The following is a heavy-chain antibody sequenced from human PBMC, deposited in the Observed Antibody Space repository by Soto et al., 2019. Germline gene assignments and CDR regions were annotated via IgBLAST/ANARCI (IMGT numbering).Heavy chain of an antibody. V-gene: IGHV4-30-4*01. J-gene: IGHJ4*02. Sequence: QVQLQESGPGLVKPSQTLSLTCTVSGGSISTVDYWWSWIRQSPDMGLEWIGHIYDGGRTYNNPSLERRVTMSVDTSKGQLSLTLSSVSAADTAVYYCARGPSGDKVDSWGQGTLVTVSS. D-gene: IGHD7-27*01. CDR2: IYDGGRT. CDR3: ARGPSGDKVDS. CDR1: GGSISTVDYW.